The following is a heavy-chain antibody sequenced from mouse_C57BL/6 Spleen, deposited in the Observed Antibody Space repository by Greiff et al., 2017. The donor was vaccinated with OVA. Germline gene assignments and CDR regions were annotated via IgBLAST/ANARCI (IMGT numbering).Heavy chain of an antibody. CDR2: IDPETGGT. J-gene: IGHJ3*01. D-gene: IGHD2-4*01. CDR3: TRKGDYDYDGPFAY. V-gene: IGHV1-15*01. Sequence: QVQLKESGAELVRPGASVTLSCKASGYTFTDYEMHWVKQTPVHGLEWIGAIDPETGGTAYNQKFKGKAILTADKSSSTAYMELRSLTSEDSAVYYCTRKGDYDYDGPFAYWGQGTLVTVSA. CDR1: GYTFTDYE.